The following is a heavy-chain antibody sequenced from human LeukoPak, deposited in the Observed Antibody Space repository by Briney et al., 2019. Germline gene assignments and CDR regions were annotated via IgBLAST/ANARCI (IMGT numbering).Heavy chain of an antibody. CDR1: GYSFTGYC. CDR3: VRDHDSSGRTDDAFDI. J-gene: IGHJ3*02. D-gene: IGHD3-22*01. Sequence: ASVTVSCKASGYSFTGYCIHWVRQAPGQGLEWMGRINPNSGDTTYAQKFQGRVTVTRDTSISTAYMELSSLTSDGTAVYYCVRDHDSSGRTDDAFDIWGQGTMVTVSS. V-gene: IGHV1-2*06. CDR2: INPNSGDT.